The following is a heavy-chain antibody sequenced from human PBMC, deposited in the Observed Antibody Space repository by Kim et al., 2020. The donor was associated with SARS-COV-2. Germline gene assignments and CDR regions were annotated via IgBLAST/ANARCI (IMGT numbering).Heavy chain of an antibody. CDR1: GGSISSYY. Sequence: SETLSLTCTVSGGSISSYYWSWIRQPPGKGLEWIGYIYYSGSTNYNPSLKSRVTISVDTSKNQFSLKLSSVTAADTAVYYCARGIHFLTAHFDYWGQGTLVTVSS. V-gene: IGHV4-59*01. CDR2: IYYSGST. J-gene: IGHJ4*02. CDR3: ARGIHFLTAHFDY. D-gene: IGHD3-9*01.